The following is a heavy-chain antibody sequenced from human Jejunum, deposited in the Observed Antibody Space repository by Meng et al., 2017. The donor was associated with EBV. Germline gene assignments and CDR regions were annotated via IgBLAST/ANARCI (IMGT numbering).Heavy chain of an antibody. CDR2: MSYSGSS. D-gene: IGHD3-10*01. J-gene: IGHJ4*02. V-gene: IGHV4-39*01. Sequence: QRQLQESGPGLAKPSXXXXLTXXAXXGSISSSSYYWGWSRQPPGKGLEWIGMSYSGSSYYNPSLQSRVTISVDTSNNQFSLRLSSVTAADTAVYYCARPTWRIGSGIFSYYFDYWGQGSLVTVSS. CDR1: XGSISSSSYY. CDR3: ARPTWRIGSGIFSYYFDY.